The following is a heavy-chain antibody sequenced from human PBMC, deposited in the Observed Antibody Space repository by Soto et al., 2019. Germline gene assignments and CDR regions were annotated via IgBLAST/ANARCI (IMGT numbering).Heavy chain of an antibody. V-gene: IGHV1-69*02. D-gene: IGHD2-21*01. J-gene: IGHJ6*03. Sequence: SVKVSCKASGGSFISYSFTWVGQAPGQGLEWMGRIIPIQGKANYALKFQDRVTITADRSTRTAYMELRSLRPEDTAVYYCAKSLLFVDHAYMDVWGKGTTVTVS. CDR3: AKSLLFVDHAYMDV. CDR1: GGSFISYS. CDR2: IIPIQGKA.